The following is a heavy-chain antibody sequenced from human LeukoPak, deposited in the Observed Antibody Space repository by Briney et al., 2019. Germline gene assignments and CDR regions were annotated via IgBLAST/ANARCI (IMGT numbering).Heavy chain of an antibody. V-gene: IGHV3-48*03. D-gene: IGHD2-2*01. CDR3: AKGITSCLI. CDR2: ISSSGSVI. Sequence: GGSLRLSCAASGFIFSSDEMNWVRQAPGKGLEWVSFISSSGSVISYADSVKGRFTVSRDNAKNSLYLQMDSLRAEDTAVYYCAKGITSCLIWGQGAMVTVSS. CDR1: GFIFSSDE. J-gene: IGHJ3*02.